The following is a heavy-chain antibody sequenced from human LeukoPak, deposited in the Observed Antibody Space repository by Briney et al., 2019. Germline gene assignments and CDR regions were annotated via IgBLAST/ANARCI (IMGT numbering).Heavy chain of an antibody. CDR3: ARVTNGRFDY. V-gene: IGHV4-59*01. Sequence: SETLSLTCTVSGGSISSYYWSWIRQPPGKGLEWIGYIYYSGSTNYNPSLKSRVTISVDTSKNQFSLKLSSVTAADTAVYYCARVTNGRFDYWGQGTLVTVSS. J-gene: IGHJ4*02. CDR2: IYYSGST. D-gene: IGHD2-8*01. CDR1: GGSISSYY.